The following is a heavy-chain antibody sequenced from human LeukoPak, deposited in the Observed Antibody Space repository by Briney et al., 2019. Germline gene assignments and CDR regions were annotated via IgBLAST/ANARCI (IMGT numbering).Heavy chain of an antibody. CDR2: IYHSGST. J-gene: IGHJ4*02. CDR3: ARAAGDYYGSGSYYNLYYFDY. Sequence: PSGTLSLTCAVSGGSISSSNWWSWVRQPPGKGLEWIGEIYHSGSTNYNPSLKSRVTISVDKSKNQFSLKLSSVTAADTAVYYCARAAGDYYGSGSYYNLYYFDYWGQGTLVTVSS. CDR1: GGSISSSNW. V-gene: IGHV4-4*02. D-gene: IGHD3-10*01.